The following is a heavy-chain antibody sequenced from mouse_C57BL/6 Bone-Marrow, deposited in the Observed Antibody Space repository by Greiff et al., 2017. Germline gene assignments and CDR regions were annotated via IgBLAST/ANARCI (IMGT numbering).Heavy chain of an antibody. CDR2: IYPGDGDT. Sequence: QVQLQQSGPELVKPGASVKISCKASGYAFSSSWMNWVKQRPGKGLEWIGRIYPGDGDTNYNGKFKGKATLTADKSSSTAYMQLSSLTSEDSAVYFCARSTIHLAYWGQGTLVTVSA. J-gene: IGHJ3*01. V-gene: IGHV1-82*01. CDR1: GYAFSSSW. CDR3: ARSTIHLAY.